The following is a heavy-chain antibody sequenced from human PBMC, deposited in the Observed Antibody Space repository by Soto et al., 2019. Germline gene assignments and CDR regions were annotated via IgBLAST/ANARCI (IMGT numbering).Heavy chain of an antibody. CDR3: AAGGGGNERPFWFDF. D-gene: IGHD3-16*01. Sequence: VQLQESGPGLVKPSETLSLTCTVSGDSIRGHYWSWIRQSPGKGLEWIGYIYYSGITSYNPSLKGCIPLTIDPARGRFSPGAGSVAAADKGLFFRAAGGGGNERPFWFDFCDQGTLVTVSS. V-gene: IGHV4-59*11. J-gene: IGHJ4*02. CDR2: IYYSGIT. CDR1: GDSIRGHY.